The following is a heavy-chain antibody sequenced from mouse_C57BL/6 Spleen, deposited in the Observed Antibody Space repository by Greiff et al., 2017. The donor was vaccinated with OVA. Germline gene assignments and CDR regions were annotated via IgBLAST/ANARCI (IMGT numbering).Heavy chain of an antibody. D-gene: IGHD2-3*01. CDR3: AWCFYDGYSWFAY. CDR1: GFTFSDYG. V-gene: IGHV5-17*01. J-gene: IGHJ3*01. Sequence: EVKLVESGGGLVKPGGSLKLSCAASGFTFSDYGMPWVRQAPEKGLEWVAYISSGSSTIYYADTVKGRFTISRDNAKNTLFLQMTSLRSEATAMYYFAWCFYDGYSWFAYWGQGTLVTVSA. CDR2: ISSGSSTI.